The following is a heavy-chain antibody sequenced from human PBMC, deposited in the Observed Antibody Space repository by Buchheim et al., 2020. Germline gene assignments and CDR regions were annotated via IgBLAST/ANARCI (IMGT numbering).Heavy chain of an antibody. CDR2: IIPILGIA. J-gene: IGHJ6*02. V-gene: IGHV1-69*02. CDR1: GGTFSSYT. Sequence: QVQLVQSGAEVKKPGSSVKVSCKASGGTFSSYTISWVRQAPGQGLEWMGRIIPILGIANYAQKFQGRVTITADKSTSTAYMELSSLRSEDTAVYYCARGIEDIVLIGNGMDVWGQGTT. D-gene: IGHD2-8*01. CDR3: ARGIEDIVLIGNGMDV.